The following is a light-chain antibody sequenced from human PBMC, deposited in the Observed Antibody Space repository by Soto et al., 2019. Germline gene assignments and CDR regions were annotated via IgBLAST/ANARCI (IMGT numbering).Light chain of an antibody. V-gene: IGKV3-20*01. Sequence: EIVLTQSPGTLSLSPGERATLSCRASQSVSSSYLAWYQQKPGQAPRPLIYGASSSATGIPDRFSGSGSGTDFTLTISRLEPEDSAVYYCLQYGSSPYTFGQGTKLEIK. CDR3: LQYGSSPYT. CDR1: QSVSSSY. CDR2: GAS. J-gene: IGKJ2*01.